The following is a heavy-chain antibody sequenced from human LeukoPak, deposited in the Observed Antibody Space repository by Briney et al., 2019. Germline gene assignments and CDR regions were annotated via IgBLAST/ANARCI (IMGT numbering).Heavy chain of an antibody. V-gene: IGHV1-46*01. J-gene: IGHJ6*02. CDR2: INPSGGST. Sequence: ASVTVSCKASGYTFTSYYMHWVRQAPGQGLEWMGIINPSGGSTSYAQKFQGRVTMTRDTSTSTVYMELSSLRSEDTAVYYCATAYYDILTGYPVDGMDVWGQGTTVTVSS. CDR3: ATAYYDILTGYPVDGMDV. CDR1: GYTFTSYY. D-gene: IGHD3-9*01.